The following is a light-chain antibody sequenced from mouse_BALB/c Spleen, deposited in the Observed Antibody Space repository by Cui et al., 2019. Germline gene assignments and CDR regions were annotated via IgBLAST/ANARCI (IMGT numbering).Light chain of an antibody. Sequence: DIVMTQSPATLSVTPGDRVTLTCKASQSISDYLHWYQQKPRESPRLLIHYASQLIPGIPSRFSGSGSGSDYTLSINSVEPEDVGVYYCQKGDSLCTFGAGTKLEIK. CDR3: QKGDSLCT. CDR1: QSISDY. CDR2: YAS. V-gene: IGKV5-39*01. J-gene: IGKJ4*01.